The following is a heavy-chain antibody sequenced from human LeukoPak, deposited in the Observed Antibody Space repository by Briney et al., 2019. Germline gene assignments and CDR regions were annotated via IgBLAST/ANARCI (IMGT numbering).Heavy chain of an antibody. CDR1: RYTFTSYG. CDR2: ISAYNGNT. Sequence: GASVKVSCKASRYTFTSYGISSVRQAPGQGLEWMGWISAYNGNTNYAQKLQGRVTMTTDTSTSTAYMELRSLRSDDTAVYYCARDIVDVVPPRGAFDIWGQGTMVTVSS. V-gene: IGHV1-18*01. D-gene: IGHD2-2*03. CDR3: ARDIVDVVPPRGAFDI. J-gene: IGHJ3*02.